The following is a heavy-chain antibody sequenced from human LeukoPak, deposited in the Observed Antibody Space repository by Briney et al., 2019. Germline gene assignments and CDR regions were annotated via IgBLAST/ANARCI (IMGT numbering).Heavy chain of an antibody. CDR1: GGSISSSSYY. Sequence: SETLSLTCTVSGGSISSSSYYWGWIRQPPGKGLEWIGSIYYSGSTYYNPSLKSRVTISVDTSKNQFSLKLSSVTAADTAVYYCAREYYDILTGYYYYYMDVWGKGTTVTISS. CDR3: AREYYDILTGYYYYYMDV. CDR2: IYYSGST. V-gene: IGHV4-39*01. D-gene: IGHD3-9*01. J-gene: IGHJ6*03.